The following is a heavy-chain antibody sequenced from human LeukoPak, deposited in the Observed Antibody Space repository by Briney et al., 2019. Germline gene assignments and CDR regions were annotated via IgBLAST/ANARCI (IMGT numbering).Heavy chain of an antibody. CDR1: GGTFSSYA. CDR2: IIPIFGTA. CDR3: ARTRGYSGCLDY. J-gene: IGHJ4*02. D-gene: IGHD5-12*01. V-gene: IGHV1-69*05. Sequence: ASVKVSCKAPGGTFSSYAISWVRQAPGQGLEWMGGIIPIFGTANYAQKFQGRVTIATDESTSTAYMELSSLRSEDTAVYYCARTRGYSGCLDYWGQGTLVTVSS.